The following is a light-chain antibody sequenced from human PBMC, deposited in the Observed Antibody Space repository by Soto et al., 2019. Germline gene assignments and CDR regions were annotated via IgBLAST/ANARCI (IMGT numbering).Light chain of an antibody. CDR1: QSVSSN. CDR3: QQRTNWPIP. J-gene: IGKJ5*01. Sequence: EIVLTQSPATLSLSPGERSTLSCRASQSVSSNLAWYQQKPGQAPRLLIYDVSNRGTGIPARFSGTGSGTDFTLTISSLEPEDFAVYYCQQRTNWPIPFGQGTRLEIK. V-gene: IGKV3-11*01. CDR2: DVS.